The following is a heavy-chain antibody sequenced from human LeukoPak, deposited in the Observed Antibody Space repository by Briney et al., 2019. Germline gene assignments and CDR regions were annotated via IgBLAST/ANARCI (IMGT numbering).Heavy chain of an antibody. CDR3: ARIPHTWLRFPYFDY. J-gene: IGHJ4*02. D-gene: IGHD5-12*01. CDR1: AFTFSNYT. CDR2: ISYDGSNK. V-gene: IGHV3-30-3*01. Sequence: PGGSLRLSCAASAFTFSNYTMHWVRQAPGKGLEWVAVISYDGSNKYYADSVKGRFTISRDNSRNTLYLQMNSLRGEDTAVYYCARIPHTWLRFPYFDYWGQGTLVAVSS.